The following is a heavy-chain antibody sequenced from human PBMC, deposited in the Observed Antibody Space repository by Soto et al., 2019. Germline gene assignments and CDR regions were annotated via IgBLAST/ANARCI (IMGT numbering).Heavy chain of an antibody. CDR2: ISLSGSTI. CDR3: ARESFSASPNFFDY. J-gene: IGHJ4*02. CDR1: GFAFSNYE. D-gene: IGHD3-3*02. Sequence: RLSCAASGFAFSNYEMNWVRQAPGKGLEWVSYISLSGSTIYYADSVKGRFTTSRDDAKNSLYLQMDSLRADDTAVYYCARESFSASPNFFDYWGQGTLVTVSS. V-gene: IGHV3-48*03.